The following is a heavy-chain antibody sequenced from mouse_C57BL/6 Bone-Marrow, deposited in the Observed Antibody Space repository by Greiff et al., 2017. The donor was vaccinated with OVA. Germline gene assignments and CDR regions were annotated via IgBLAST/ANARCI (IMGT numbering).Heavy chain of an antibody. J-gene: IGHJ1*03. CDR2: IWSGGST. Sequence: QVQLKQSGPGLVQPSQSLSITCTVSGFSLTSYGVHWVRQSPGKGLEWLGVIWSGGSTDYNAAFISRLSISKDNSKSQVFVKMNSLQADDTAIYYCARKDYFHWYFDVWGTGTTVTVSS. V-gene: IGHV2-2*01. CDR3: ARKDYFHWYFDV. CDR1: GFSLTSYG. D-gene: IGHD1-1*01.